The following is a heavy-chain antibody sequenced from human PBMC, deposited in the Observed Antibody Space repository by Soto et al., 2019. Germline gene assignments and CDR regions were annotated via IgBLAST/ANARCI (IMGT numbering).Heavy chain of an antibody. CDR2: FDPEDGET. J-gene: IGHJ6*02. V-gene: IGHV1-24*01. CDR3: ATGRSYYPSYYYYGMDV. D-gene: IGHD1-26*01. CDR1: GYTLTELS. Sequence: ASVKVSCKVSGYTLTELSMHWVRQAPGKGLEWMGGFDPEDGETIYAQKFQGRVTMTEDTSTDTAYMELSSLRSEDTAVYYCATGRSYYPSYYYYGMDVWGQGTTVTVSS.